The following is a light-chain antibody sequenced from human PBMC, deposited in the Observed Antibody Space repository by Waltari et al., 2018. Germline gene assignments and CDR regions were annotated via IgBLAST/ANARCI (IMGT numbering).Light chain of an antibody. Sequence: QSALTQPASVSGSPGQSITIPCTGTSTDIGSYTLVSWYQHLPGQAPKAMFYEVTKRPSGVSIRFSGSESGNAASLTISGVQAEDEGHYCCCSYAGSGTWVFGGGTKLTVL. CDR1: STDIGSYTL. V-gene: IGLV2-23*02. CDR3: CSYAGSGTWV. CDR2: EVT. J-gene: IGLJ3*02.